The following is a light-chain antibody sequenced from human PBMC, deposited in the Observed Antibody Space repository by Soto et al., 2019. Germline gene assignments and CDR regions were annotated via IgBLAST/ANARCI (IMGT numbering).Light chain of an antibody. J-gene: IGKJ4*01. CDR1: QSVSSSY. Sequence: EIVLTQSPGTLSLSPGERATLSCRASQSVSSSYLAWYQQKPGQAPRLLIYGASSRATGIPDRFSGSGSGTDFTLTISRLEPDDFAVYYCQRYGSSPLLTFGGGTKVEIK. CDR2: GAS. V-gene: IGKV3-20*01. CDR3: QRYGSSPLLT.